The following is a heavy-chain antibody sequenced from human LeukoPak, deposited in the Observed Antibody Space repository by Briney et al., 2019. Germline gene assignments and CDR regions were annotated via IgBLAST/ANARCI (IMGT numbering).Heavy chain of an antibody. Sequence: GGSLRLSCAAPGFTSRESAMTRVRQTPGEGLEWVSCISASGGDNVYTDSVKGRFAISRDNSRDTLWLQMNSLRAEDTALYYCTKGGSYAPLDYWGQGTLVTVSS. D-gene: IGHD1-26*01. CDR3: TKGGSYAPLDY. J-gene: IGHJ4*02. V-gene: IGHV3-23*01. CDR2: ISASGGDN. CDR1: GFTSRESA.